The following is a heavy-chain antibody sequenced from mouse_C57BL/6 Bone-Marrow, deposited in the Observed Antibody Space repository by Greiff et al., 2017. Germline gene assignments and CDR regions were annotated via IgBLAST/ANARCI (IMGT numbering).Heavy chain of an antibody. D-gene: IGHD3-2*02. CDR2: INPSNGYT. CDR3: ARRTAQATYAMDY. V-gene: IGHV1-7*01. CDR1: GYTFTSYW. Sequence: VQLQQSGAELAKPGASVKLSCKASGYTFTSYWMHWVKQRPGQGLEWIGYINPSNGYTKYNQKFKDKATLTADKSSSTAYMELGRLTDEDSAVYYCARRTAQATYAMDYWGQGTSVTVSS. J-gene: IGHJ4*01.